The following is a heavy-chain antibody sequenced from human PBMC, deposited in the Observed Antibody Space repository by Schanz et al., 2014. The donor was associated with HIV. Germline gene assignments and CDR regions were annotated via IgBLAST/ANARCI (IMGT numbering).Heavy chain of an antibody. V-gene: IGHV3-33*06. CDR2: IWYDGSNK. J-gene: IGHJ4*02. CDR3: AKSGNGRSLDF. D-gene: IGHD3-10*01. Sequence: QVQLVESGGGVVQPGRSLRLSCAASGFTFSSYGMHWVRQAPGKGLEWVAVIWYDGSNKYYADSVKGRFTISRDNSKKTLYLQMNSLRAEDTAVYYCAKSGNGRSLDFWGQGTLLTVSP. CDR1: GFTFSSYG.